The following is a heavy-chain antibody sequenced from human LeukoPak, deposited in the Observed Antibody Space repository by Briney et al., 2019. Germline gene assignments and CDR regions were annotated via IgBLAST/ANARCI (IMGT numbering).Heavy chain of an antibody. Sequence: ASVKLSCTASGYTSTNNYMHWVRQAPGQGLEWMGVIHPSGSSTNYAQKFQGRVTMTKDTSASTAYIELTSLRSDDTAVYYCARMDMDPAMVTNYLDHWGQGTLVTVSS. CDR3: ARMDMDPAMVTNYLDH. V-gene: IGHV1-46*01. CDR1: GYTSTNNY. J-gene: IGHJ4*02. D-gene: IGHD5-18*01. CDR2: IHPSGSST.